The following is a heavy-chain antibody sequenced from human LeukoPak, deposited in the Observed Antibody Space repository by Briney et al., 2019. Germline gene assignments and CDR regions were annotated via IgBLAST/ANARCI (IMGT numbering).Heavy chain of an antibody. J-gene: IGHJ4*02. CDR1: GFTFSSYA. CDR2: ISYDGSNK. D-gene: IGHD6-13*01. Sequence: PGGSLRLSCAASGFTFSSYAMHWVRQAPGKGLEWVAVISYDGSNKYYADSVKSRFTISRDNSKNTLYLQMNSLRAEDTAVYYCARSYSSPFDYWGQGTLVTVSS. CDR3: ARSYSSPFDY. V-gene: IGHV3-30-3*01.